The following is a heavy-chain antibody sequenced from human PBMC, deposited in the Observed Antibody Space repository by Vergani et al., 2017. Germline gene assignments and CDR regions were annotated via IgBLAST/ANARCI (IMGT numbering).Heavy chain of an antibody. Sequence: EVQVVESGGGLVQPGGSLRLSCAASGFVFDEYALHWVRQSPGKGLEWVSGISWNRGKIAYADSVKGRFTISRDTAKKFLYLQMNNLRAEDTALYYCASRVSAGGGLDTWGQGTLVTVS. J-gene: IGHJ5*02. V-gene: IGHV3-9*01. CDR2: ISWNRGKI. CDR1: GFVFDEYA. CDR3: ASRVSAGGGLDT. D-gene: IGHD2-15*01.